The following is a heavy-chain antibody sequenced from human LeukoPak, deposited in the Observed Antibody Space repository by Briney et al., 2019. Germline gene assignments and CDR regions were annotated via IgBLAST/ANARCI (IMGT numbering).Heavy chain of an antibody. D-gene: IGHD6-19*01. Sequence: ASVKVSCKASGYTFTGYYMHWVRQAPGQGLEWMGGINPNSGGTNYAQKFQGRVTMTRDTSISTAYMELSRLRSDDTAVYYCARDARIAVAGGEFDYWGQGTLVTVSS. CDR1: GYTFTGYY. V-gene: IGHV1-2*02. CDR3: ARDARIAVAGGEFDY. J-gene: IGHJ4*02. CDR2: INPNSGGT.